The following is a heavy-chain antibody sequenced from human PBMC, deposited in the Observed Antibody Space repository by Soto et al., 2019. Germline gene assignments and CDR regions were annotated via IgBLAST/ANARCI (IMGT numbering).Heavy chain of an antibody. CDR2: IW. J-gene: IGHJ3*02. CDR1: GFTFSSYC. V-gene: IGHV3-33*01. Sequence: PGGXLRLSCSASGFTFSSYCMHLVRQAPGKGLEWVAVIWYVDSVKGRFTISRDNAKNSLYLQMDSLRAEDTAVYYCAGGDYYDTSGPFSDAFDIWGQGTMVTVSS. CDR3: AGGDYYDTSGPFSDAFDI. D-gene: IGHD3-22*01.